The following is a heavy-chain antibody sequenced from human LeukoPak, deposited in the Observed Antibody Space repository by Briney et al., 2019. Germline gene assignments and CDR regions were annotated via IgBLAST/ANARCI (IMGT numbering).Heavy chain of an antibody. CDR3: ARDRGIVGATIYYYYGMDV. J-gene: IGHJ6*02. V-gene: IGHV3-21*01. CDR2: ISSSSSYI. D-gene: IGHD1-26*01. Sequence: PGGSLRLSCAASGFTFSSYSMNWVRQAPGKGLEWVSSISSSSSYIYYADSVKGRFTISRDNAKNSLYLQMNSLRAEDTAVYYCARDRGIVGATIYYYYGMDVWGQGTTVTVSS. CDR1: GFTFSSYS.